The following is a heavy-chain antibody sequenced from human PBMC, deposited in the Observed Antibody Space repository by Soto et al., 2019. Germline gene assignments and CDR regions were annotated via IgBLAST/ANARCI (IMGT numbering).Heavy chain of an antibody. V-gene: IGHV3-23*01. CDR2: LTGSGTGT. Sequence: EAQLLESGGGLVQPGGSLRLSCAASGFTFSTYGMSWVRQLPGRGLEWVSALTGSGTGTYYADSVKGRFTISRDNSKNTLYLKMNSLTPEDTAVYYCAKGPTIFGVITLGWEYDYGIDVWGQWTTVTVSS. CDR1: GFTFSTYG. D-gene: IGHD3-3*01. CDR3: AKGPTIFGVITLGWEYDYGIDV. J-gene: IGHJ6*02.